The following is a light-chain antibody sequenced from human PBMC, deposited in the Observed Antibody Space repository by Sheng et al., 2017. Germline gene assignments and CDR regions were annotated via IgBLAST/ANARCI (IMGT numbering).Light chain of an antibody. Sequence: QSALTQPPSASGSLGQSVTISCTGTSSDVGGHNSVSWYQQYPGKTPKLLISEVSKRPSGVPDRFSGSKSGNTASLTVSGLQAEDEADYYCSSTTGSGTFVFGTGTAVAVL. CDR3: SSTTGSGTFV. CDR1: SSDVGGHNS. CDR2: EVS. J-gene: IGLJ1*01. V-gene: IGLV2-8*01.